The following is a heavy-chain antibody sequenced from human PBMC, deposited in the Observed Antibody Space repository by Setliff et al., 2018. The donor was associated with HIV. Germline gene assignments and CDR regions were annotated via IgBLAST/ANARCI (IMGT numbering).Heavy chain of an antibody. V-gene: IGHV4-38-2*01. Sequence: TSETLSLTCAVSGYSISSGYYWGWIRQPPGKGLEWIGSIYYSGSTYYNPSLKSRVTISVDTSKNQSSLKLSSVTAADTAVYYCARGQWELPLDYWGQGTLVTVSS. D-gene: IGHD1-26*01. CDR3: ARGQWELPLDY. J-gene: IGHJ4*02. CDR1: GYSISSGYY. CDR2: IYYSGST.